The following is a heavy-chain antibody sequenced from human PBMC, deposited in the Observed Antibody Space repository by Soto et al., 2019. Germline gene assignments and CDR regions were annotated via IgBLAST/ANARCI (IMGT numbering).Heavy chain of an antibody. D-gene: IGHD3-10*01. V-gene: IGHV3-53*02. CDR1: GFTVTRNY. J-gene: IGHJ4*02. CDR3: ATGGSNRVRGAIVEVFHLEY. CDR2: IHTGGIT. Sequence: ELQLVESGGGLIQPGGSLRLSCAASGFTVTRNYMTWVRLAPGKGLDFVSVIHTGGITFYTDSVKGRFTVSRDESKNTLYLQMNPLRVEDTAVYYWATGGSNRVRGAIVEVFHLEYWGRGTVVTVSS.